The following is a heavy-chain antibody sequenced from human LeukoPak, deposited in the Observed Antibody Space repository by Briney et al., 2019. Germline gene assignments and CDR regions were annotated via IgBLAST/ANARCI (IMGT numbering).Heavy chain of an antibody. CDR1: GGSFSGNY. Sequence: SETLSLTCAVYGGSFSGNYWSWIRQPPGKGLEWIGEINHSGSTNYNPSLKTRVTISVDRSKNQSSLKVSSVTAADTAVYYCARDGQSGINWFDPWGQGTLVTVSS. J-gene: IGHJ5*02. V-gene: IGHV4-34*01. CDR2: INHSGST. D-gene: IGHD6-19*01. CDR3: ARDGQSGINWFDP.